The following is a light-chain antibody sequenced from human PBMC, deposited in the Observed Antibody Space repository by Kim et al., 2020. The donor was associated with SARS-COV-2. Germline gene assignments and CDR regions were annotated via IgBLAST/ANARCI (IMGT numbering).Light chain of an antibody. CDR2: DAL. Sequence: LSPGERATPSCRASQSVSAYLAWYQQKSGQPPRLLIHDALNRATGIPARFSGRVSETDFTLTIDGLEPEDAAVYYCQQRSSWPLTFGGGTRVEIK. CDR3: QQRSSWPLT. V-gene: IGKV3-11*01. J-gene: IGKJ4*01. CDR1: QSVSAY.